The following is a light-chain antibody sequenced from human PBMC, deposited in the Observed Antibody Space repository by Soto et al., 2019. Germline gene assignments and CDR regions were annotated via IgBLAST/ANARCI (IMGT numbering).Light chain of an antibody. V-gene: IGLV1-40*01. J-gene: IGLJ3*02. Sequence: QSVLTQPPSGSGAPGQRVTISSTGSSSNIGAGYDVHWYQQLPGTAPKLPIYGNSNRPSGVPDRFSGSKSGTSASLAITGLEAEDEADYYCQSYDSSLSGWVFGGGTKLTVL. CDR1: SSNIGAGYD. CDR3: QSYDSSLSGWV. CDR2: GNS.